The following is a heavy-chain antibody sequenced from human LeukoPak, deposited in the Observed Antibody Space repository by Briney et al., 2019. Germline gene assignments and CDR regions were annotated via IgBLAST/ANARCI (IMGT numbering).Heavy chain of an antibody. V-gene: IGHV3-9*01. Sequence: PGRSLRLSCAASGFTFDDYAMHWVRQAPGKGLEWVSGISWNSGSIGYADSVKGRFTISRDNAKNSLYLQMNSLRAEDTALYYCAKDEYYYDSSGYSRFGTFDYWGQGTLATVSS. CDR2: ISWNSGSI. J-gene: IGHJ4*02. CDR1: GFTFDDYA. CDR3: AKDEYYYDSSGYSRFGTFDY. D-gene: IGHD3-22*01.